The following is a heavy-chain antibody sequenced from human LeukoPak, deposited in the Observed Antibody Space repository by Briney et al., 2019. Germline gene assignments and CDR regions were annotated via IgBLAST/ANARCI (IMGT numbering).Heavy chain of an antibody. CDR1: GFTFDNYA. CDR2: INEDGRRT. CDR3: AKEGDGVVVPTSMSDL. D-gene: IGHD2-2*01. J-gene: IGHJ4*02. V-gene: IGHV3-23*01. Sequence: GGSLRLSCAASGFTFDNYAMSWLRQAPGKGLEWVSAINEDGRRTYYAGSVRGRFTISRDNSKSTLFLQMDSLRAEDTALYYCAKEGDGVVVPTSMSDLWGQETLVTVSS.